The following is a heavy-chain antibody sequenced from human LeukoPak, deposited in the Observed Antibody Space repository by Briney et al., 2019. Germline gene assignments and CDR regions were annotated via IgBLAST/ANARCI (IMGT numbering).Heavy chain of an antibody. CDR1: GGSFSGYY. D-gene: IGHD3/OR15-3a*01. Sequence: SSETLSLTCAVYGGSFSGYYWSWIRRPPGKGLEWIGEINHSGSTNYNPSLKSRVTISVDTSKNQFSLKLSSVTAADTAVYYCARNFGHPAKTIGRYWGQGTLVTVSS. CDR3: ARNFGHPAKTIGRY. J-gene: IGHJ4*02. V-gene: IGHV4-34*01. CDR2: INHSGST.